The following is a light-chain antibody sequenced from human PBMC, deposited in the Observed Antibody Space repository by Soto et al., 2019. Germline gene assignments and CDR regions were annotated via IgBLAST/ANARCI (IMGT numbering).Light chain of an antibody. V-gene: IGKV1-39*01. Sequence: IQMTQSPSSLSASVGDTVSITCRASQNIDNFLNWYQQKPGKAPKLLIFAASSLHGGVPSRFSGSGSGADFILTISSLQPEDFATYSCQQSFNAPTFGQGTRVEIK. CDR3: QQSFNAPT. CDR2: AAS. J-gene: IGKJ1*01. CDR1: QNIDNF.